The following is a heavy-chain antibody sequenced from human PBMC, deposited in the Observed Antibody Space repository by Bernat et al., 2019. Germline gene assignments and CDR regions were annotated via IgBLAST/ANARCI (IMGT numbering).Heavy chain of an antibody. CDR3: AKDRVGAEGGVYYYYGMDV. V-gene: IGHV3-30*04. CDR1: GFTFSSYA. CDR2: ISYDGSNK. D-gene: IGHD1-26*01. J-gene: IGHJ6*02. Sequence: QVQLVESGGGVVQPGRSLRLSCAASGFTFSSYAMHWIRQAPGKGLEWVAVISYDGSNKYYADSVKGRFTISRDNSKNTLYLQMNSLRAEDTAVYYCAKDRVGAEGGVYYYYGMDVWGQGTTVTVSS.